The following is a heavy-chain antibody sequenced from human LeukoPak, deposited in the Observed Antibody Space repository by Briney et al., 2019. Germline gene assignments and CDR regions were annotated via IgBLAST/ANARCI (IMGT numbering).Heavy chain of an antibody. CDR3: AQDQKPYCSSSSCYPYAAFDY. V-gene: IGHV3-30*18. D-gene: IGHD2-2*01. J-gene: IGHJ4*02. CDR2: ISYNGSTK. Sequence: GGSLRLSCAASGFTFSSYGMHWVRQAPGKGLEWVAVISYNGSTKYYADSVKGRLTISRDNSKNTLHLQMNSLRAEDTAVYYCAQDQKPYCSSSSCYPYAAFDYWGQGTLGTVSS. CDR1: GFTFSSYG.